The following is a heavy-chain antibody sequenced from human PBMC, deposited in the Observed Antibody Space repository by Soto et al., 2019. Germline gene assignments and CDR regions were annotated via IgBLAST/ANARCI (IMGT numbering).Heavy chain of an antibody. CDR2: IKNDGSEQ. J-gene: IGHJ4*02. CDR3: SRENWFQDY. Sequence: EVQLVESGGGLVQPGGSLRLSCAASGFTFSAYYMTWVRQAPGKGLERVASIKNDGSEQYYVDSVKGRFTISRDNANNSVYLQMNSLRAGDTALYYCSRENWFQDYWGQGTLVTVSS. D-gene: IGHD3-10*01. CDR1: GFTFSAYY. V-gene: IGHV3-7*03.